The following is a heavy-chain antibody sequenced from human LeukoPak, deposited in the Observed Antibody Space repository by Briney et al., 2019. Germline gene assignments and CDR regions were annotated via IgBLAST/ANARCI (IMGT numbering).Heavy chain of an antibody. Sequence: PGGSLRLSCAASGFRFISYDFHWVRQAPGKGLEWVAATSSDGTIRIYTDSVKGRFTISRDNSKNTLYLEMNSLRVDDTAVYFCARDLLSGSPDYFDSWGQGTLVTVSS. CDR1: GFRFISYD. CDR2: TSSDGTIR. V-gene: IGHV3-30*04. CDR3: ARDLLSGSPDYFDS. D-gene: IGHD1-14*01. J-gene: IGHJ4*02.